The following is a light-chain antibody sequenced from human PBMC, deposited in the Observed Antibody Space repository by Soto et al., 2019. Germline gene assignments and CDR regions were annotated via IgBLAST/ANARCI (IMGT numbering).Light chain of an antibody. CDR2: DVN. Sequence: QSALTQPASVSGSPGQSITISCTGTSSDVGGYNFVSWYQQHPGKVPKLMIFDVNRRPSGVSDRFSGSKSGNTASLTITGLQAEDEGDYYCCSYTSSSTHVFGSGTKLTVL. CDR3: CSYTSSSTHV. CDR1: SSDVGGYNF. V-gene: IGLV2-14*03. J-gene: IGLJ1*01.